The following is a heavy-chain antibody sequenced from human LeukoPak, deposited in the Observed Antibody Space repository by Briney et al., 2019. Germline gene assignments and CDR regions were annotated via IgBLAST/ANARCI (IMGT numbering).Heavy chain of an antibody. D-gene: IGHD2-21*02. J-gene: IGHJ4*02. CDR1: GGSISSGSYY. V-gene: IGHV4-61*02. CDR3: ARYCGGDCYSYYFDY. CDR2: IYTSGST. Sequence: SETLSLTCTVSGGSISSGSYYWSWIRQPAGKGLEWIGRIYTSGSTNYNPSLKSRVTISVDTSKNQFSLKLSSVTAADTAVRYCARYCGGDCYSYYFDYWGQGTLVTVSS.